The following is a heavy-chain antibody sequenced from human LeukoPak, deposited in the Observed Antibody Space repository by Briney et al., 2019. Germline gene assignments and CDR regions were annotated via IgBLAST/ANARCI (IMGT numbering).Heavy chain of an antibody. CDR2: INQSGSA. Sequence: PSETLSLTCAVYGESLSGFYWNWIRQPPGKGLEWIGEINQSGSANYNPSLKSRVTVSVDNFKSHFSLKLTFVTAADTGVYYCAGYYYDSSGYQLGAFDIWGQGTMVTVSS. V-gene: IGHV4-34*01. CDR1: GESLSGFY. D-gene: IGHD3-22*01. CDR3: AGYYYDSSGYQLGAFDI. J-gene: IGHJ3*02.